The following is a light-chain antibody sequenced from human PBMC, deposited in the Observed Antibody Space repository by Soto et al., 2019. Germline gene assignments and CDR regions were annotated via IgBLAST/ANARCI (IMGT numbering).Light chain of an antibody. CDR1: QSVSSSY. Sequence: DIVLTQSPGTLSLSPGERATLSCRASQSVSSSYLAWYQQKPGQAPRLLMYGISRRATGISDRFSGSGSGTDFTLTISRLEPEDFAVYYCQHYVSPPITFGQGTRLEIK. J-gene: IGKJ5*01. CDR3: QHYVSPPIT. V-gene: IGKV3-20*01. CDR2: GIS.